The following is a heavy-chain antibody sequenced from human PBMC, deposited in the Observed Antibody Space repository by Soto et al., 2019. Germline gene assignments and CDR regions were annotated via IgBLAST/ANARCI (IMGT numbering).Heavy chain of an antibody. CDR3: AKNSESSAYSCFDY. Sequence: PGGSLRLSCAASGLTFISYAMSWVRQAPGKGLEWVSGISGSGISTYYADSVKGRFTISRDNSKNTLYLQMNSLRAEDTAVYYCAKNSESSAYSCFDYWGQGTLVTVSS. CDR1: GLTFISYA. D-gene: IGHD3-22*01. J-gene: IGHJ4*02. V-gene: IGHV3-23*01. CDR2: ISGSGIST.